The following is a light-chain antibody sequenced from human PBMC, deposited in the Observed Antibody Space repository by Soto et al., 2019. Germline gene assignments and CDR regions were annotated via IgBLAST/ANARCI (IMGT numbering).Light chain of an antibody. Sequence: DIQMNQSPSSLYASVGDRVTITCRASQSIDNYLNWYQQKPGKAPNLLIYAASTLLSGVPSRFSGRGSGTHFTLTISSLQPEDFATYYCQQSYSSPETFGQGTKVEIK. CDR2: AAS. CDR3: QQSYSSPET. J-gene: IGKJ1*01. V-gene: IGKV1-39*01. CDR1: QSIDNY.